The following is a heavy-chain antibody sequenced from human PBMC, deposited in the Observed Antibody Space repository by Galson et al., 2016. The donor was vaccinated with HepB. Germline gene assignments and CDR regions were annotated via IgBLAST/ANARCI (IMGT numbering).Heavy chain of an antibody. D-gene: IGHD4-17*01. CDR2: IYYSLNT. Sequence: TLSLTCTVSGGSIRSGGYYWSWIRQHPGKGLEWIGYIYYSLNTHYNPSLKSRVTISVDTSKNQFSLKLSSVTAADTAVYYCARGDNPDYGDYASAYYYMDVWGKGTTVTVSS. CDR3: ARGDNPDYGDYASAYYYMDV. V-gene: IGHV4-31*03. J-gene: IGHJ6*03. CDR1: GGSIRSGGYY.